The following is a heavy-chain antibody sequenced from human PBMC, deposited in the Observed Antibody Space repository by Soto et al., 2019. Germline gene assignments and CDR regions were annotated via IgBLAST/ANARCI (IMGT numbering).Heavy chain of an antibody. CDR1: GGTFSSYA. CDR3: ASHHGYSSSRSYFDY. CDR2: IIPIFGTA. D-gene: IGHD6-13*01. V-gene: IGHV1-69*13. Sequence: SVKVSCKASGGTFSSYAISWVRQAPGQGLEWMGGIIPIFGTANYAQKFQGRVTITADESTSTAYMELSSLRSEDTAVYYCASHHGYSSSRSYFDYCGQGTLVTVSS. J-gene: IGHJ4*02.